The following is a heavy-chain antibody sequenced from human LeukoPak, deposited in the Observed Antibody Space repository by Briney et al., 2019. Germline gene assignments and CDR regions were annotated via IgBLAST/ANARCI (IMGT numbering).Heavy chain of an antibody. D-gene: IGHD2-8*01. CDR2: IYYSGST. CDR1: GGSISSSSYY. V-gene: IGHV4-30-4*08. Sequence: SETLSLTCTVSGGSISSSSYYWGWIRQPPGKGLEWIGYIYYSGSTYYNPSLKSRVTISVDTSKNQFSLKLSSVTAADTAVYYCARARGTLNGIWDWGQGTLVTVSS. J-gene: IGHJ4*02. CDR3: ARARGTLNGIWD.